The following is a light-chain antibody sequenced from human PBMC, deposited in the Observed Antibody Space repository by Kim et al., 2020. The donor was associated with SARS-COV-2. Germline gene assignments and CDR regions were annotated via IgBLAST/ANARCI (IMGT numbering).Light chain of an antibody. CDR3: NSRDSSGNHVV. V-gene: IGLV3-19*01. CDR2: GKN. Sequence: SSELTQDPAVSVALGQTARITCQGDSLRSYYASWYQQKPGQAPVLVIYGKNNRPSGIPDRFSGPSSGNTASLTITGAQAEDEADSYCNSRDSSGNHVVFG. CDR1: SLRSYY. J-gene: IGLJ2*01.